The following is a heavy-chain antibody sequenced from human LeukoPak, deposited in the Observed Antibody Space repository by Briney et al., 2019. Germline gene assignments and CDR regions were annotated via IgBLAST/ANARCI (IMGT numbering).Heavy chain of an antibody. V-gene: IGHV1-69*05. CDR3: ARGRYYDPFDY. Sequence: GSSVKVSCKASGGTFSSYAISWVRQAPGQGLEWMGRIIPIFCTANYAQKFQGRVTITTDESTSTAYMELSSLRSEDTAVYYCARGRYYDPFDYWGQGTLVTVSS. CDR1: GGTFSSYA. D-gene: IGHD3-22*01. J-gene: IGHJ4*02. CDR2: IIPIFCTA.